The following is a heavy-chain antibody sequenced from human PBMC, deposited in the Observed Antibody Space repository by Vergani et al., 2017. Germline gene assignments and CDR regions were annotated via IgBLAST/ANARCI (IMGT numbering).Heavy chain of an antibody. V-gene: IGHV3-72*01. Sequence: EVQLVESGGGLVQPGGSLRLSCAASGFTFSSYAMSWVRQAPGKGLEWVGRTRNKANSYTTEYAASVKGRFTISRDDSKNSLYLQMNSLKTEDTAVYYCARVNSGTNYGMDVWGQGTTVTVSS. CDR2: TRNKANSYTT. J-gene: IGHJ6*02. CDR3: ARVNSGTNYGMDV. CDR1: GFTFSSYA. D-gene: IGHD1-26*01.